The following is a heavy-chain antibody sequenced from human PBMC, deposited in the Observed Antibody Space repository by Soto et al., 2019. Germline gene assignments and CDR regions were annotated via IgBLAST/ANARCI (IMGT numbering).Heavy chain of an antibody. D-gene: IGHD2-15*01. V-gene: IGHV3-11*01. J-gene: IGHJ3*02. CDR3: ARAYSDAFDI. CDR1: GFTFRDYY. CDR2: ISSSGTGI. Sequence: PGGSLRLSCAASGFTFRDYYMTWIRQAPGKWLEWVSYISSSGTGIYYPDSVRGRFTISRDNAKNSLYLQMSSLRAEDTAVYYCARAYSDAFDIWGQGXMVTV.